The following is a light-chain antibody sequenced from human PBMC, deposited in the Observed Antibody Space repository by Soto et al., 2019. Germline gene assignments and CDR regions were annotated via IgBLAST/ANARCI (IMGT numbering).Light chain of an antibody. CDR3: QQRGNWPPIT. J-gene: IGKJ5*01. CDR2: AAS. Sequence: SQSISSYLNWYQQKPGKAPKLLIYAASSLQSGVPSRFSGSGSGTDFTLTISSLEPEDFAVYYCQQRGNWPPITFGQGTRLEI. CDR1: QSISSY. V-gene: IGKV1-39*01.